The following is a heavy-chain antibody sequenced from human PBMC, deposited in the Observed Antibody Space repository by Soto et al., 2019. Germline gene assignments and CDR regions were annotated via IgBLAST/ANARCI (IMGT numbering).Heavy chain of an antibody. CDR2: IIPIFGTP. J-gene: IGHJ4*02. D-gene: IGHD3-22*01. CDR3: ARPTLEYYYDNCGYSSDY. V-gene: IGHV1-69*05. CDR1: GGTFSTYV. Sequence: SVKVSCKASGGTFSTYVITWVRQAPGQGLEWMGGIIPIFGTPHYAQKFQGRASITTDEYTSTAYMELSSLRSDDTAVYYCARPTLEYYYDNCGYSSDYWGQGTLVTVSS.